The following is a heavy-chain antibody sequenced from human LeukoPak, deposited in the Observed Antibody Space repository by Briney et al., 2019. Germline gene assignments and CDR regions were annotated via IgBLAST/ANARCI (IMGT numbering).Heavy chain of an antibody. D-gene: IGHD6-6*01. CDR3: ARDRSSEIAARPSALGY. CDR2: INPSGGST. V-gene: IGHV1-46*01. J-gene: IGHJ4*02. CDR1: GYTFTSYY. Sequence: ASVKVSCKASGYTFTSYYMHWVRQAPGQGLEWMGIINPSGGSTSYAQKFQGRVTMTRDMSTSTVYMELSSLRSEDTAVYYCARDRSSEIAARPSALGYWGQGTLVTVSS.